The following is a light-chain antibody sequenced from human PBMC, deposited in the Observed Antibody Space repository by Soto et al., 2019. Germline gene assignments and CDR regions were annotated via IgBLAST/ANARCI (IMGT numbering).Light chain of an antibody. J-gene: IGKJ4*01. CDR3: QQYNKWSLT. CDR2: GAS. CDR1: QSVSSN. V-gene: IGKV3-15*01. Sequence: EIVMTQSPATLSVSPGERATLSCRASQSVSSNLAWYQQKPGQAPRLLNYGASTRATGIPARFSGSGSGTDSTLTIISLKYQCFAVTSCQQYNKWSLTFGGVTKVEIK.